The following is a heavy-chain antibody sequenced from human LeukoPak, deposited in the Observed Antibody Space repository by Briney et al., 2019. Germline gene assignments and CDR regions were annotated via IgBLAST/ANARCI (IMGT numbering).Heavy chain of an antibody. CDR3: AKAELGYYYGSGSSYFDY. Sequence: GGSLRLSCAASGFTFSSYAMSWVRQAPEKGLEWVSAISGSGGSTYYADSVKGRFTISRDNSKNTLYLQMNSLRAEDTAVYYCAKAELGYYYGSGSSYFDYWGQGTLVTVSS. J-gene: IGHJ4*02. D-gene: IGHD3-10*01. V-gene: IGHV3-23*01. CDR1: GFTFSSYA. CDR2: ISGSGGST.